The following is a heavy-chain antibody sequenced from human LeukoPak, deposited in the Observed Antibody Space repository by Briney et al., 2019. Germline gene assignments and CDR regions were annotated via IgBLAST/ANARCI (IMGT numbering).Heavy chain of an antibody. CDR2: IYYSGST. V-gene: IGHV4-61*05. Sequence: SETLSLTCTVSGGSISSSSYYWSWIRQPPGKGLEWIGYIYYSGSTKYSPSLKSRVTISVDTSTNQFSLKLSSVTAADTAVYYCARHRWELALGFDSWGQGTLVTVSS. J-gene: IGHJ4*02. CDR1: GGSISSSSYY. CDR3: ARHRWELALGFDS. D-gene: IGHD1-26*01.